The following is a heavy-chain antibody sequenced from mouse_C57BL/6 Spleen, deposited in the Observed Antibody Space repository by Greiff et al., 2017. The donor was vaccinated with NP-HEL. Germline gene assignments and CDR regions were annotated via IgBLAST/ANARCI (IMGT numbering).Heavy chain of an antibody. J-gene: IGHJ3*01. CDR3: ARSDSSHVGFAY. V-gene: IGHV1-82*01. CDR1: GYAFSSSW. D-gene: IGHD2-12*01. CDR2: IYPGDGDT. Sequence: QVQLQQSGPELVKPGASVKISCKASGYAFSSSWMNWVKPRPGKGLEWLGRIYPGDGDTKSNGTFKGKATLTADKSSSTAYMQRSSLTSEDSAVYFWARSDSSHVGFAYWGQGTLVTVSA.